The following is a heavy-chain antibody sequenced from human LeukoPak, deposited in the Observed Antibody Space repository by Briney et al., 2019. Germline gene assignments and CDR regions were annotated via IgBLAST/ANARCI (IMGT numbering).Heavy chain of an antibody. CDR1: GGSISSGGYY. CDR3: ARGKSAAAGRAFEY. D-gene: IGHD6-13*01. Sequence: SETLSLTCTVSGGSISSGGYYWNWIRQPPGEGLEWIGCIYYSGSTNYNPSLKSRVTISVDTSKNQFSLNLNSLTAADTAVYYCARGKSAAAGRAFEYWGQGTLVTVSA. J-gene: IGHJ4*02. V-gene: IGHV4-61*08. CDR2: IYYSGST.